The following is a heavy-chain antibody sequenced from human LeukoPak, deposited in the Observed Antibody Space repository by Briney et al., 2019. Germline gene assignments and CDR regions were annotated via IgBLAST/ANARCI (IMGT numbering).Heavy chain of an antibody. CDR1: GGSISGFH. J-gene: IGHJ5*02. CDR3: ARLYAGAYTRLDP. V-gene: IGHV4-59*08. CDR2: VFYSGGT. Sequence: SETLSLTCTVSGGSISGFHWSWIRQPPGKGLEYIGDVFYSGGTNYNSSLKSRLTISVGTSRNQFSLKLTSVTAADTAVYYCARLYAGAYTRLDPWGQGTLVAVSS. D-gene: IGHD3-16*01.